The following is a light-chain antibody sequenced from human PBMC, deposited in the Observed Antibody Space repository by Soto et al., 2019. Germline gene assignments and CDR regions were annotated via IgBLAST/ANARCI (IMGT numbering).Light chain of an antibody. CDR2: GAS. V-gene: IGKV3-15*01. J-gene: IGKJ1*01. Sequence: EIVLTQTPGTLSLSPGERATLSCRASQSVTSSHLAWYQQKPGQAPRLLIYGASTRATDFPARFSGSGSGTEFTLTISSLQSEDIAVYYCHQYYTWPRTFGQGTKVEIK. CDR3: HQYYTWPRT. CDR1: QSVTSSH.